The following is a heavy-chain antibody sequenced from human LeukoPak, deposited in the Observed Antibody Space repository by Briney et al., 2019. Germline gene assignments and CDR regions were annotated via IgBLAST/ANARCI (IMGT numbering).Heavy chain of an antibody. CDR3: ARVLRDYDSRAYDAFDI. J-gene: IGHJ3*02. V-gene: IGHV3-30*03. Sequence: GGSLRLSCVASGFNFNNYDLHWVRQAPGKGLEWVALISYDGSDKYYADSVKGRFTISRDNSKNTLYLQMNSLRAEDTAVYYCARVLRDYDSRAYDAFDIWGQGTMVTVSS. D-gene: IGHD3-22*01. CDR2: ISYDGSDK. CDR1: GFNFNNYD.